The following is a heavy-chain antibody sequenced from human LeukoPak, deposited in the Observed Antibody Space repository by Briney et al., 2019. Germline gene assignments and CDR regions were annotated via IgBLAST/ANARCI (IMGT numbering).Heavy chain of an antibody. D-gene: IGHD2-2*01. CDR2: ICGSSGCT. CDR1: GITFSSYA. Sequence: GGSLRLSCAVSGITFSSYAMSWVRQAPGKGLEWVSSICGSSGCTFYADSVKGRFTISRDNAKNSLYLQMNSLRAEDTAVYYCARDSSSTSCCLGGYYWGQGTLVTVSS. CDR3: ARDSSSTSCCLGGYY. J-gene: IGHJ4*02. V-gene: IGHV3-23*01.